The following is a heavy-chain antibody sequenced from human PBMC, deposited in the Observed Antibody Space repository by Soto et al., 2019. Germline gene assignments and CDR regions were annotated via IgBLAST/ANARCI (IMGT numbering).Heavy chain of an antibody. CDR2: SIPVFGTT. J-gene: IGHJ4*02. D-gene: IGHD3-10*01. V-gene: IGHV1-69*18. Sequence: QVQLVQSGAELKKPGSSVKVSCKASGDTFSGYPINWVRQAPGEGLEWMGRSIPVFGTTNDAQRFEGRVTFTADESTNTAYMELRGLLSEHTAVYYCARDGGFGELKYWGPGNLVTVSS. CDR3: ARDGGFGELKY. CDR1: GDTFSGYP.